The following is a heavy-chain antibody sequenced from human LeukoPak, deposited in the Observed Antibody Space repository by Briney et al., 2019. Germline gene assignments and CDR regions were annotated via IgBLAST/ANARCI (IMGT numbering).Heavy chain of an antibody. Sequence: GGSLRLSCTASGFTFSNAWMSWVRQAPGKGLEWVGRIKSKTDGGTTDYAAPVKGRFTISRDDSKNTLYLQMNSLKTEDTAVCYCNRLWFGEFIWGQGTMVSVSS. D-gene: IGHD3-10*01. CDR2: IKSKTDGGTT. V-gene: IGHV3-15*01. CDR3: NRLWFGEFI. J-gene: IGHJ3*02. CDR1: GFTFSNAW.